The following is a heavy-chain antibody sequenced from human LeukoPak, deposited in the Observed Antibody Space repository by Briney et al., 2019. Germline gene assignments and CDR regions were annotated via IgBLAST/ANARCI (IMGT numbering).Heavy chain of an antibody. V-gene: IGHV3-53*01. J-gene: IGHJ4*02. D-gene: IGHD1/OR15-1a*01. CDR2: IYSGGST. CDR1: GFTVSSNY. Sequence: GGSLRLPCAASGFTVSSNYMSWVRQAPGKGLEWVSVIYSGGSTYYADSLKGRFTISRDNAKNTLYLQMNSLRAEDTALYYCARDLATTDNWGQGTLVTVSS. CDR3: ARDLATTDN.